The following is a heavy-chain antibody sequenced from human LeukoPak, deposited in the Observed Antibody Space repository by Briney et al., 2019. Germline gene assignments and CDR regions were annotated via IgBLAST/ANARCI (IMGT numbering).Heavy chain of an antibody. CDR3: ARDRGGGHMDV. CDR2: IGTTGDT. D-gene: IGHD2-15*01. Sequence: PGGSLRLSCAVSGFRFNSHHMHWVRQATGKGLEWVSAIGTTGDTYYPGSVKGRFTISRENAKNSLYLQMNSLRAGDTAVYYCARDRGGGHMDVWGKGTTVTISS. CDR1: GFRFNSHH. J-gene: IGHJ6*03. V-gene: IGHV3-13*01.